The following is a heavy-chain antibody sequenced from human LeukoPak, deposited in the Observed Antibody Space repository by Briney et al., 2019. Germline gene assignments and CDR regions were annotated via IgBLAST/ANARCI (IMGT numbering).Heavy chain of an antibody. CDR2: IYSDGST. V-gene: IGHV3-53*01. Sequence: ETLSLTCTVSGGSISSYYWSWVRQAPGKGLEWVSMIYSDGSTSYADAVKGRFTISRDNSKNTLYLQMNSLRAEDTAVYYCANTQYQLLYYFDYWGQGTLVTVSS. CDR3: ANTQYQLLYYFDY. CDR1: GGSISSYY. D-gene: IGHD2-2*01. J-gene: IGHJ4*02.